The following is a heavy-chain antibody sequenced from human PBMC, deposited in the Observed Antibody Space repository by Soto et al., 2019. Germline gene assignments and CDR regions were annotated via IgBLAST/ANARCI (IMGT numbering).Heavy chain of an antibody. D-gene: IGHD1-7*01. Sequence: GESLKISCAASGFTFSSYAMHWVRQAPGKGLEWVAVISYDGSNKYYADSVKGRFTISRDNSKNTLYLQMNSLRAEDTAVYYCARVRRVDWNYFYYYYYGMDVWGQGTTVTVSS. V-gene: IGHV3-30-3*01. J-gene: IGHJ6*02. CDR1: GFTFSSYA. CDR3: ARVRRVDWNYFYYYYYGMDV. CDR2: ISYDGSNK.